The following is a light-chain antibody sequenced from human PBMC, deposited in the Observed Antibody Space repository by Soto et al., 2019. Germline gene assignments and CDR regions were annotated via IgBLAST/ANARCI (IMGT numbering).Light chain of an antibody. J-gene: IGKJ1*01. V-gene: IGKV3-20*01. CDR1: QSVSNSY. CDR2: GAS. Sequence: EIVLTQSPGTLSLSPGERATLSCRASQSVSNSYLAWYQQKPGQASRLLIYGASSRATGIPDRFSGSGSGTDFTLTSSRPEPEDFAVYYCQQYGSPPWTFGQGTKVEIK. CDR3: QQYGSPPWT.